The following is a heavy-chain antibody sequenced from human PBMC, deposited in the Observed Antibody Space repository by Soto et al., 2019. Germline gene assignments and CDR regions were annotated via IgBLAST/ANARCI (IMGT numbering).Heavy chain of an antibody. CDR2: INAGNGNT. CDR3: ACIPLLRPKDFYT. J-gene: IGHJ1*01. V-gene: IGHV1-3*01. Sequence: ASVKVSCKASGYTFTSYAMHWVRRAPGQRLEWMGWINAGNGNTKYSQKFQGRVTITRDTSASTAYMELSSLRSEDTAVYYCACIPLLRPKDFYTWAQGTVLPVSS. D-gene: IGHD5-12*01. CDR1: GYTFTSYA.